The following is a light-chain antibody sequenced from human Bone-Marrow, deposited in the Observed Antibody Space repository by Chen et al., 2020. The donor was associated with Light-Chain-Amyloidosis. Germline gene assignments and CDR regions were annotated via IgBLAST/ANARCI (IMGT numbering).Light chain of an antibody. CDR2: RSN. CDR1: SNNVGYQG. Sequence: QAGLTQPPSVSKGLRQTATLTCTGNSNNVGYQGTAWLQQHQSHPPKLPSNRSNNRPSRISESISASRLGNTASLTSTGLQHEDEDDYYCAAWDKSRSAWEFGGGTRETVL. CDR3: AAWDKSRSAWE. J-gene: IGLJ3*02. V-gene: IGLV10-54*01.